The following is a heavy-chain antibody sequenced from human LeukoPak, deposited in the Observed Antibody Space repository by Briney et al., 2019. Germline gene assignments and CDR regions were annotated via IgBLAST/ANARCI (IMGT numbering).Heavy chain of an antibody. CDR1: GFTFSSYS. D-gene: IGHD6-13*01. CDR3: ARDDQTGYSSSWYYYYYGMDV. Sequence: PGGSLRLSCAASGFTFSSYSMNWVRQAPGKGLEWVSSISSSSYIYYADSVKGRFTISRDNAKNSLYLQMNSLRAEDTAVYYCARDDQTGYSSSWYYYYYGMDVWGQETTVTVSS. J-gene: IGHJ6*02. CDR2: ISSSSYI. V-gene: IGHV3-21*01.